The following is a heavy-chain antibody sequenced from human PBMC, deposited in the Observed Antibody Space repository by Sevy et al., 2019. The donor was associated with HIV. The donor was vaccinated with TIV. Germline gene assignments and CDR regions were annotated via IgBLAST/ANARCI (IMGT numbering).Heavy chain of an antibody. Sequence: GGSLRLSCVASGFSVSSNYMSWVRQAPGKGPEWVSVLYSGGRISYADSVQGRFTISRDNSKNTLYLQMNSLRAEDTAVYYCAREDIVLGEDNYYGMDVWGQGTTVTVSS. CDR3: AREDIVLGEDNYYGMDV. D-gene: IGHD3-16*01. CDR1: GFSVSSNY. J-gene: IGHJ6*02. V-gene: IGHV3-53*01. CDR2: LYSGGRI.